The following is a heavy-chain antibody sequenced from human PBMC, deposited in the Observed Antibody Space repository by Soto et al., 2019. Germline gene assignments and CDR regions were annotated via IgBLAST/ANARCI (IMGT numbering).Heavy chain of an antibody. CDR3: AKVSSAWYAGFFDL. V-gene: IGHV3-23*01. CDR1: GFTFNRHA. Sequence: EVQLLESGGGLVQPGGSLRLSCTASGFTFNRHAMTWVRQAPGKGLEWVSGLSDSGGSIYYADSVKGRFTISRDNSMNTLYLQMNTLRAEDPAVYYCAKVSSAWYAGFFDLWGQGTLVTVSS. CDR2: LSDSGGSI. J-gene: IGHJ4*02. D-gene: IGHD2-8*01.